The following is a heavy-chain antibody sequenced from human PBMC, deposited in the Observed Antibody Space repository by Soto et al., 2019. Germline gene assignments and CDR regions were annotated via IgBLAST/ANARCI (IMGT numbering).Heavy chain of an antibody. CDR3: ARAGPGGYRAFGDSYGMGV. CDR1: GGTFSSYP. D-gene: IGHD3-10*01. J-gene: IGHJ6*02. CDR2: IIPIFGTA. Sequence: QVQLVQSGAEVKKPGSSVKVSCKASGGTFSSYPISWLRQAPGQGLEWLGGIIPIFGTANYAQKFQGRVTITADECTSTSYIELSSPRSEDTAVYYSARAGPGGYRAFGDSYGMGVWGQGTTVTVSS. V-gene: IGHV1-69*12.